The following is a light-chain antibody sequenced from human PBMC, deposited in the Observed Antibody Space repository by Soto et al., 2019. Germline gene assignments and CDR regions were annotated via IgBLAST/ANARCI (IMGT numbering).Light chain of an antibody. CDR3: PQANSFPLT. CDR1: QGLSSW. CDR2: AAS. Sequence: DIQMTQSPSSVSASVGDRGTITCRASQGLSSWLAWYQQKPGKAPKLLIYAASSLQSGVPSRFSGSGSGIDFTRTISSLQPEDFATYFCPQANSFPLTCGGGTKVAIK. J-gene: IGKJ4*01. V-gene: IGKV1D-12*01.